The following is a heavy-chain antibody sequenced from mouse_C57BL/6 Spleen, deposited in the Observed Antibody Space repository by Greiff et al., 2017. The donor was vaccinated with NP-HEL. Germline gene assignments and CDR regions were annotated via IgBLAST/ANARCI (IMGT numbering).Heavy chain of an antibody. CDR2: IYYSGTI. CDR1: GISITTGNYR. D-gene: IGHD1-1*01. J-gene: IGHJ2*01. V-gene: IGHV3-5*01. CDR3: AREGYYGTFDY. Sequence: VQLKQSGPGLVKPSQTVFLTCTVTGISITTGNYRWSWIRQFPGNKLEWIGYIYYSGTITYNPSLTSRTTITRDTPKNQFFLEMNSLTAEDTATYYCAREGYYGTFDYWGQGTTLTVSS.